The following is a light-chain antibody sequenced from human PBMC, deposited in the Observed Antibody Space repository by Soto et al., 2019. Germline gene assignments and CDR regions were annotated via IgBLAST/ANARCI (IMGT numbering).Light chain of an antibody. V-gene: IGKV1-9*01. CDR2: GAS. CDR3: QHYNSYSEA. Sequence: IQLTQSPSFLSASVGDRVTITGRASQDISSYLGWYQQKPGKAPQLLIYGASSLQRGVSSRFSGSGFGTDFTLTISSLQPEDSATYYCQHYNSYSEAFGQGTKVDIK. CDR1: QDISSY. J-gene: IGKJ1*01.